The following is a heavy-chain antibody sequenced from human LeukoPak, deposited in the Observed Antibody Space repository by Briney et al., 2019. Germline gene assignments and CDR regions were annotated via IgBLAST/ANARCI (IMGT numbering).Heavy chain of an antibody. CDR1: GFTISSNY. D-gene: IGHD3-10*01. V-gene: IGHV3-53*01. CDR2: IYSGGST. Sequence: GGSLRLSCAASGFTISSNYMSWVRQAPGKGLEWVSVIYSGGSTYYADSVKGRFTISRDNSKNTLYLQMNSLRAEDTAVYYCARALVGFGDYFDYWGQGTLVTVSS. CDR3: ARALVGFGDYFDY. J-gene: IGHJ4*02.